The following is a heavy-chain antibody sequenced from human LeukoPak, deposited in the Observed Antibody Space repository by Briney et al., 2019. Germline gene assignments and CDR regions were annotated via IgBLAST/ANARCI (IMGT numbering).Heavy chain of an antibody. J-gene: IGHJ4*02. Sequence: PGGSLRLSCAASGFTVSSNYMSWVRQAPGKGLEWVSVIYSGGRTYYADSVKGRFTISRDNSKNTLYLQMNSLRAEDTAVYYCARVTGGYNLVDYWGQGTLVTVSS. V-gene: IGHV3-53*01. CDR2: IYSGGRT. CDR1: GFTVSSNY. CDR3: ARVTGGYNLVDY. D-gene: IGHD5-24*01.